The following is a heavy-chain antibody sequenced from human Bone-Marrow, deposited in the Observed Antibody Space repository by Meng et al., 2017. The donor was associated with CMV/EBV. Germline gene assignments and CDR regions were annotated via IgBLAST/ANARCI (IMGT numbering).Heavy chain of an antibody. CDR3: AKDQVWGSSWPLLNY. CDR1: GFTFSSYA. CDR2: ISYDGSNK. D-gene: IGHD6-13*01. Sequence: GGSLRLSCAASGFTFSSYAMHWVRQAPGKGLEWVAVISYDGSNKYYADSVKGRFTISRDNSKNTLYLQMNSLRAEDTAVYYCAKDQVWGSSWPLLNYWGQGTLVTVSS. V-gene: IGHV3-30-3*01. J-gene: IGHJ4*02.